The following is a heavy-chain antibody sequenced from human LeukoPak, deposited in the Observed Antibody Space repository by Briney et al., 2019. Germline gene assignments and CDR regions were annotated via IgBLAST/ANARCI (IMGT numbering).Heavy chain of an antibody. J-gene: IGHJ4*02. V-gene: IGHV1-46*01. Sequence: GASVKVSCKASGYTFTSYYMHWVRQAPGQGLEWMGIINPSGGSTSYAQKFQGRVTMTRDTSTSTVYMELSSLRSEDTAVYYCASIVVVAATQDAFDYWGQGTPVTVSS. CDR2: INPSGGST. CDR1: GYTFTSYY. CDR3: ASIVVVAATQDAFDY. D-gene: IGHD2-15*01.